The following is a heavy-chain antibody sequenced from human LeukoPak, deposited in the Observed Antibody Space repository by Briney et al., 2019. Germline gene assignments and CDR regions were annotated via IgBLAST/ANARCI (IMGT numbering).Heavy chain of an antibody. CDR1: GDSLSHYY. J-gene: IGHJ4*02. V-gene: IGHV4-59*01. D-gene: IGHD3-22*01. CDR3: ARGGHYYEEIV. Sequence: SETLSLTCAVSGDSLSHYYWTWIRQPPGEGLGWIGYIYSSGDTRFSPSLKSRVTISLDASRSQFSLRLTSVTAANTAVYFCARGGHYYEEIVWGQGILVTVSS. CDR2: IYSSGDT.